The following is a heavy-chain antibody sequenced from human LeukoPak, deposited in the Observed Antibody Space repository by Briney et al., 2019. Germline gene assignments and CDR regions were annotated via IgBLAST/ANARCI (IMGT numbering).Heavy chain of an antibody. CDR3: ARDRGGSSWVGDPLPRDFYY. Sequence: PSETLSLTCAVSGGSISSSNWWSWVRPPPGKGLEWIGEIYHSGSTNYNPSLKSRVTISVDKSKNQFSLKLSSVTAADTAVYYCARDRGGSSWVGDPLPRDFYYWGQGTLVTVSS. D-gene: IGHD6-13*01. CDR1: GGSISSSNW. CDR2: IYHSGST. V-gene: IGHV4-4*02. J-gene: IGHJ4*02.